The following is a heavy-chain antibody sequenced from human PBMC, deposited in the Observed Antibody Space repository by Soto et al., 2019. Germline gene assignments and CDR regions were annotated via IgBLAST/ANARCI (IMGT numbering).Heavy chain of an antibody. J-gene: IGHJ4*02. V-gene: IGHV1-18*01. Sequence: QVHLVQSGAEVKKPGASVKVSCQGSGYAFTTYGITWVRQAPGQGLEWMGWISAHNGNTNYAQKLQGRVTVTRDTSPIIAYMELRSLRYDDTAVYYCARGRYGDYWGQGALVTVSS. CDR3: ARGRYGDY. CDR1: GYAFTTYG. CDR2: ISAHNGNT. D-gene: IGHD1-1*01.